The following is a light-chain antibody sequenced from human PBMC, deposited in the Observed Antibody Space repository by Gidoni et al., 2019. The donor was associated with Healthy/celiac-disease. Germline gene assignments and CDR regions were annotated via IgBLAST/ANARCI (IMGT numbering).Light chain of an antibody. V-gene: IGLV2-14*01. CDR2: AFI. Sequence: QSALTQPASVSGSPGQSITISCTGTSSDVGGYNFVSWYQQHPGKVPNLMIDAFINRPSGVSNRFSVSKSGNTDSLTISGLQADDEADYYCSSYTSSSTLLVIFGGGTKLTVL. CDR3: SSYTSSSTLLVI. CDR1: SSDVGGYNF. J-gene: IGLJ2*01.